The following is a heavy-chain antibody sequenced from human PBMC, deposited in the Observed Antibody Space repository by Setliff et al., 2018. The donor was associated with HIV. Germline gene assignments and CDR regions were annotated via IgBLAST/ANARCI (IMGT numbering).Heavy chain of an antibody. Sequence: SETLSLTWAVYGGPSTDHYWNWIRQSPGMGLEWIAEIHHTGYINYNPSLRSRVSVSRDMSSNQFSLRLSSVTAADAAVYYCAAFFVTPMTTQDFWGQGTLVTVSS. CDR3: AAFFVTPMTTQDF. V-gene: IGHV4-34*01. D-gene: IGHD4-4*01. CDR1: GGPSTDHY. CDR2: IHHTGYI. J-gene: IGHJ4*02.